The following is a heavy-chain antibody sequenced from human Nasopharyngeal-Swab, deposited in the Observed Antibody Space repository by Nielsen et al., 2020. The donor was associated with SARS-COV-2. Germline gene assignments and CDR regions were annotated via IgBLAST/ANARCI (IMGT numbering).Heavy chain of an antibody. V-gene: IGHV3-53*01. CDR2: IYSGGST. Sequence: GRSLRLSCAASGFTFSSYAMSWVRQAPGKGLEWVSVIYSGGSTYYADSVKGRFTISRDNSKNTLYLQMNSLRAEDTAVYYCARDNYYDSSGYWDYYYYGMDVWGQGTTVTVSS. CDR3: ARDNYYDSSGYWDYYYYGMDV. CDR1: GFTFSSYA. J-gene: IGHJ6*02. D-gene: IGHD3-22*01.